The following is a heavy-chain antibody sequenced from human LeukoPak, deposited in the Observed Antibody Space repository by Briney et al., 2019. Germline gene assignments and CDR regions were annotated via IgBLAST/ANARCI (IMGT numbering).Heavy chain of an antibody. Sequence: SVKVSCKASGFTSTSSAMQWVRQARGQRLEWIGWIVVGSGNTNYAQKFQERVTITRDMSTSTAYMELSSLRSEDTAVYYCAAERFGELLGGAFDIWGQGTMVTVSS. CDR1: GFTSTSSA. CDR3: AAERFGELLGGAFDI. D-gene: IGHD3-10*01. V-gene: IGHV1-58*02. J-gene: IGHJ3*02. CDR2: IVVGSGNT.